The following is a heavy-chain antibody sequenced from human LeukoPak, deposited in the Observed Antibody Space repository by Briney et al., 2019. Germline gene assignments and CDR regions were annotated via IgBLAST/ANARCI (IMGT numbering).Heavy chain of an antibody. V-gene: IGHV1-18*01. CDR2: ISAYNGNT. CDR3: GRADIVVVPADYYMDV. J-gene: IGHJ6*03. CDR1: GYTFTSYG. D-gene: IGHD2-2*01. Sequence: ASVKVSCKASGYTFTSYGISWVRQAPEQGLEWMGWISAYNGNTNYAQKLQGRVTMTTDTSTSTAYMELRSLRSDDTAVYYCGRADIVVVPADYYMDVWGKGTTVTVSS.